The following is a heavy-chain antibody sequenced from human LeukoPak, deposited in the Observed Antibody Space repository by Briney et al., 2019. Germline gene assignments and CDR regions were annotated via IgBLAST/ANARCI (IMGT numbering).Heavy chain of an antibody. V-gene: IGHV2-5*02. Sequence: SGPTLVKPTQTLTLTCTFSGLSLSTSGVGVGWIRQPPGKALEWLALIYWDDDKRYSPSLKSRLTITKDTSKNQVVLTMTNMDPVDTATYYCAHGKEMATIRVDAFDIWGQGTMVTVSS. CDR1: GLSLSTSGVG. CDR3: AHGKEMATIRVDAFDI. D-gene: IGHD5-24*01. CDR2: IYWDDDK. J-gene: IGHJ3*02.